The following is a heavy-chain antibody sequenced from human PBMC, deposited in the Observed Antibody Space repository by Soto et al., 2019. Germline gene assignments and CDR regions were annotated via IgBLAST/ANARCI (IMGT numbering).Heavy chain of an antibody. CDR1: GGTFSSYA. J-gene: IGHJ5*02. CDR3: ARDSAGWMATIKDDGYNWFDP. V-gene: IGHV1-69*13. D-gene: IGHD5-12*01. Sequence: ASVKVSCKASGGTFSSYAISWVRQAPGQGLEWMGGIIPIFGTANYAQKFQGRVTITADESTSTAYMELSSLRSEDTAVYYCARDSAGWMATIKDDGYNWFDPWGQGTLVTVSS. CDR2: IIPIFGTA.